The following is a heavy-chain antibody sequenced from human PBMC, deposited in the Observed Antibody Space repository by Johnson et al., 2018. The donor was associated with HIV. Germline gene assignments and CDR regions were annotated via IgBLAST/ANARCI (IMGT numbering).Heavy chain of an antibody. CDR3: AKELALYSSGYGGDAFDI. Sequence: QVQLVESGGGVVQPGRSLRLSCAASGFTFSSYAIHWVRQAPGKGLEWVAIISYDGSNKYYADSVKGRFTISRDNSKNTLYLQMNSLRAEDTAVYYCAKELALYSSGYGGDAFDIWGQGTMVTVSS. V-gene: IGHV3-30*04. D-gene: IGHD6-19*01. CDR1: GFTFSSYA. J-gene: IGHJ3*02. CDR2: ISYDGSNK.